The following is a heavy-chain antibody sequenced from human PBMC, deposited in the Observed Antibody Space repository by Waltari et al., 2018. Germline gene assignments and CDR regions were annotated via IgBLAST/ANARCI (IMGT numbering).Heavy chain of an antibody. D-gene: IGHD1-1*01. CDR2: ISYDGSNK. CDR3: ARDGWKWFDP. V-gene: IGHV3-30-3*01. Sequence: QVQLVESGGGVVQPGRSLRLPWAASGFTFSRYAMHWVRQAPGKGLEWVAVISYDGSNKYYADSVKGRFTISRDNSKNTLYLQMNSLRAEDTAVYYCARDGWKWFDPWGQGTLVTVSS. CDR1: GFTFSRYA. J-gene: IGHJ5*02.